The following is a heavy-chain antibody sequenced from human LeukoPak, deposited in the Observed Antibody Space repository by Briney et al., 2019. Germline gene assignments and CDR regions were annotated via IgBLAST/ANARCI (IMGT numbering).Heavy chain of an antibody. J-gene: IGHJ4*02. CDR2: IVNSGTTT. CDR1: GCTFSGYA. V-gene: IGHV3-23*01. Sequence: GGSLTLSCAASGCTFSGYAMSWLRQAPGRELECVSTIVNSGTTTYYEDSVKGRFTISRDNSKNTLYLQMNSQRVEDTAIYYCAKWAGGYTYDWRVDHWGQGTQVTVSS. D-gene: IGHD5-18*01. CDR3: AKWAGGYTYDWRVDH.